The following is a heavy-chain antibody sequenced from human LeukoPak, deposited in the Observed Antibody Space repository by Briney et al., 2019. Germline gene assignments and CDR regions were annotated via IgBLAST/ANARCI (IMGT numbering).Heavy chain of an antibody. V-gene: IGHV3-23*01. CDR2: ISGSGGST. Sequence: PGGPLRLSCAASGFTFSSYGMSWVRQAPGKGLEWVSAISGSGGSTYYADSVKGRFTISRDNSKNTLYLQMDSLRAEDTAIYYCAKDSSVYHYDSRNFDYWGQGTLVTVSS. CDR3: AKDSSVYHYDSRNFDY. D-gene: IGHD3-22*01. J-gene: IGHJ4*02. CDR1: GFTFSSYG.